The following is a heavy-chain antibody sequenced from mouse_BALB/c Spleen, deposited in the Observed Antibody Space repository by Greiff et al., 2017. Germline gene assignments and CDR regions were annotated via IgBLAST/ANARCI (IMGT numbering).Heavy chain of an antibody. J-gene: IGHJ3*01. CDR2: INPGSGGT. D-gene: IGHD2-1*01. CDR3: ARGDGNYPY. Sequence: VQLKQSGAELVRPGTSVKVSCKASGYAFTNYLIEWVKQRPGQGLEWIGVINPGSGGTNYNEKFKGKATLTADKSSSTAYMQLSSLTSDDSAVYFCARGDGNYPYWGQGTLVTVSA. CDR1: GYAFTNYL. V-gene: IGHV1-54*01.